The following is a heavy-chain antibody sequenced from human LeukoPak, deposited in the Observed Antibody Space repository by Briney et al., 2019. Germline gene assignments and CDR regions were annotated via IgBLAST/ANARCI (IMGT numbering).Heavy chain of an antibody. CDR1: GFSVSNHY. J-gene: IGHJ5*02. V-gene: IGHV3-66*02. Sequence: PGGSLRLSCAASGFSVSNHYMARVHQAPGRRLEWVSFIWADGTTFYTDSVRGRFTVSRDQFKNTLYLQMSSLRPDDTALYYCARDGAGIESWVELDPWGQGTQVTVSA. CDR3: ARDGAGIESWVELDP. D-gene: IGHD5-24*01. CDR2: IWADGTT.